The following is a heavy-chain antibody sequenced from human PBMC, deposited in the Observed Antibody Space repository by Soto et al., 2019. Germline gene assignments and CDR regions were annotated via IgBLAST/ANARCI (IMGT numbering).Heavy chain of an antibody. CDR3: ERDQQPNSYYDFCSGYLTPNYYYGMDV. J-gene: IGHJ6*02. V-gene: IGHV1-18*04. CDR1: GYTFTSYG. D-gene: IGHD3-3*01. Sequence: QVQLVQSGAEVKKPGASVKVSCKASGYTFTSYGISWVRQAPGQGLEWMGWISAYNGNTNYAQKLQGRVTMTTDTSTSTACMELRSLSSDDTAVYYCERDQQPNSYYDFCSGYLTPNYYYGMDVWGQGTTVTVSS. CDR2: ISAYNGNT.